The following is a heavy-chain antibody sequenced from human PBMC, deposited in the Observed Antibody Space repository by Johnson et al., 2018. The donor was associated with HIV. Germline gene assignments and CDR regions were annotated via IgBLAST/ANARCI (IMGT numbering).Heavy chain of an antibody. CDR1: GFTVSSNY. Sequence: MMLVESGGGLIQPGGSLRLSCAASGFTVSSNYMSWVRQAPGKGLEWVSVIYSGGTTYYAESVKGRFTISRDNAKNSLYLQMNSLRAEDTALYYCARDMRWSKAFDIWGQGTMVTVSS. J-gene: IGHJ3*02. CDR3: ARDMRWSKAFDI. CDR2: IYSGGTT. D-gene: IGHD3-3*01. V-gene: IGHV3-53*01.